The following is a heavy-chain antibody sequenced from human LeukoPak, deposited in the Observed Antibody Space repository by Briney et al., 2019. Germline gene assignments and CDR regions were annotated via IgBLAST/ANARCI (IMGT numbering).Heavy chain of an antibody. CDR3: ARRAGSGSIFWLDY. D-gene: IGHD3-9*01. CDR2: IREDGGET. Sequence: GGSLRLSCAGSGFTFSTYWMSWVRQAPGKGLEWVANIREDGGETYYVGSVKGRFTISRDNAKNSLFLQMNSLRAEDTAVYYCARRAGSGSIFWLDYWGQGTLVTVSS. V-gene: IGHV3-7*01. CDR1: GFTFSTYW. J-gene: IGHJ4*02.